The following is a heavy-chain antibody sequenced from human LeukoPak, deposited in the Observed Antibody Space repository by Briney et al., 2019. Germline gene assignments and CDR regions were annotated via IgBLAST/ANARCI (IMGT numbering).Heavy chain of an antibody. Sequence: PSETLSLTCTVSGGSISSSSYYWGWIRQPPGKGLEWIGSIYYSGSTYYNPSLKSRVTMSVDTSKNQFSLKLSSVTAADTAVYYCARDPTYYDFWSGSVGYYMDVWGKGTTVTVSS. CDR3: ARDPTYYDFWSGSVGYYMDV. D-gene: IGHD3-3*01. J-gene: IGHJ6*03. CDR1: GGSISSSSYY. CDR2: IYYSGST. V-gene: IGHV4-39*07.